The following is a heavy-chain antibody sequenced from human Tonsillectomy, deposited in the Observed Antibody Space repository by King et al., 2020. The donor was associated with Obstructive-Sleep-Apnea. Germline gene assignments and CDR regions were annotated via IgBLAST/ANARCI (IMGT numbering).Heavy chain of an antibody. CDR2: ISGSGGNT. D-gene: IGHD1-1*01. V-gene: IGHV3-23*04. CDR1: GFTFDTFDTYG. Sequence: VQLVESGGGLVQPGGSLRLSCAASGFTFDTFDTYGMSWVRQAPGKGLEWVSGISGSGGNTYYADSVKGRFTISRDNSKRQLYLHMNSLRDEDTAVYYWATGGERRIYYYYYMDVWGKGTTVTVSS. J-gene: IGHJ6*03. CDR3: ATGGERRIYYYYYMDV.